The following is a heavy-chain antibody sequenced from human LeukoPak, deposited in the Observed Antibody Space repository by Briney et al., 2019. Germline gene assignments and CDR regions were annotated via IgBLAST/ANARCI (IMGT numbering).Heavy chain of an antibody. D-gene: IGHD4-17*01. J-gene: IGHJ6*02. V-gene: IGHV1-69*13. Sequence: SVKVSCKASGGTFSSYAISWVRQAPGQGLEWMGGIIPIFGTANYAQEFQGRVTITADESTSTAYMELSSLRSEDTAVYYCASTYYGDYVHYYYYGMDVWGQGTTVTVSS. CDR3: ASTYYGDYVHYYYYGMDV. CDR1: GGTFSSYA. CDR2: IIPIFGTA.